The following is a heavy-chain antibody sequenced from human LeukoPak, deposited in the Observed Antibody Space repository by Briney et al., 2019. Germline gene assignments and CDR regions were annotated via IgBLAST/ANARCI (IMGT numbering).Heavy chain of an antibody. CDR3: AREVGDPAYYYGMDV. CDR2: INHSGST. J-gene: IGHJ6*02. D-gene: IGHD3-10*01. CDR1: GGSFSGYY. Sequence: SETLSLTCAVYGGSFSGYYWSWIRQPPGKGLEWIGEINHSGSTNYNPSLKSRVTISVDTSKNQFSLKLSSVTAADTAVYYCAREVGDPAYYYGMDVWGQGTTVTLSS. V-gene: IGHV4-34*01.